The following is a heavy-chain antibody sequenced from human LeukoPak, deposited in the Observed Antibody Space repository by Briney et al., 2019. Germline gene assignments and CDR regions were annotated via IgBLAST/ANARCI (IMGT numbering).Heavy chain of an antibody. J-gene: IGHJ4*02. CDR1: GFTFSSYG. CDR2: IWYDGSNK. D-gene: IGHD1-26*01. Sequence: GGSLRLSCAASGFTFSSYGMHWVRQAPGKGLEWVAVIWYDGSNKYYADSVKGRFTISRDNSKNTLYLRMNSLRAEDTAVYYCAVPGGGSPRGAFDYWGQGTLVTASS. CDR3: AVPGGGSPRGAFDY. V-gene: IGHV3-33*01.